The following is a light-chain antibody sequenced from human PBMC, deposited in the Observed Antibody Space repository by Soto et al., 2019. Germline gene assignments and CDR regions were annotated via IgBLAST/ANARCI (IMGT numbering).Light chain of an antibody. CDR3: QQHGSSFRT. V-gene: IGKV3-20*01. J-gene: IGKJ1*01. CDR1: QSVSSD. CDR2: GAS. Sequence: EFVLTQSPATLSVSPGEXATLSCRASQSVSSDLAWYQQKPGQAPRLLIYGASSRATGIPDRFSGSGSGTDFTLTISRLEPEEFAVYYCQQHGSSFRTFGQGNKVDIK.